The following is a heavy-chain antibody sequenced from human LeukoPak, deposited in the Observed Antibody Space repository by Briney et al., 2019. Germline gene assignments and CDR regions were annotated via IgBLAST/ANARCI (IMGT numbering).Heavy chain of an antibody. CDR1: GFTFSSYG. CDR3: AKDPLQTN. V-gene: IGHV3-30*18. D-gene: IGHD5-24*01. J-gene: IGHJ4*02. CDR2: ISYDGSNK. Sequence: GRSLRLSCAASGFTFSSYGVHWVRQAPGKGLEWVAVISYDGSNKYYAASVKGRFTISRDNSKNTLYLQMNSLRAEDTAVYYCAKDPLQTNWGQGTLVTVSS.